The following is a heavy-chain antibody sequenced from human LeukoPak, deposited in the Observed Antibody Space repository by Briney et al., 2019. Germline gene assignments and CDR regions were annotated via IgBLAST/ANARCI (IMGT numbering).Heavy chain of an antibody. Sequence: ASVKVSCKASGGTFSSYTISWVRQAPGQGLEWMGRIIPIFGTANYAQKFQGRVTITADESTSTAYMELSSLRSEDTAVYYCARVRVGLNWFDPWGQGTLVTVSS. CDR2: IIPIFGTA. CDR1: GGTFSSYT. V-gene: IGHV1-69*13. CDR3: ARVRVGLNWFDP. D-gene: IGHD1-26*01. J-gene: IGHJ5*02.